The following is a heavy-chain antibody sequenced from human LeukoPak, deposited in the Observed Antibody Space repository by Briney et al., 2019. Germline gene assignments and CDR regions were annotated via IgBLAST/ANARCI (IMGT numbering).Heavy chain of an antibody. CDR2: IYPSSGST. CDR3: ARDSSGFSNFDY. D-gene: IGHD3-22*01. V-gene: IGHV1-46*04. J-gene: IGHJ4*02. CDR1: GYTFTSYF. Sequence: AASVKVSCKASGYTFTSYFMHWVRQAPGQGLEWMGQIYPSSGSTSYAEGLQGRVTMTRDKSTSTVYMELSSLRCEDTAVYYCARDSSGFSNFDYWGQGTLVTVSS.